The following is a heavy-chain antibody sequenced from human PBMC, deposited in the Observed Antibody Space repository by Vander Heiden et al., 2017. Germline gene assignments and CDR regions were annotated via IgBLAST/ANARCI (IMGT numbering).Heavy chain of an antibody. CDR3: AKYSYGGYGSGSYYDY. D-gene: IGHD3-10*01. V-gene: IGHV3-23*01. Sequence: EVQLLESGAALVQPVGSLRLSCAAPGFTFSNYSMIWVRQGPGKGLEWVSSISGNGGRTYSADSVKGRLTISRDNSENTLYLQMNSLRPEDTAVYDCAKYSYGGYGSGSYYDYWGQGTLVTGSS. CDR2: ISGNGGRT. CDR1: GFTFSNYS. J-gene: IGHJ4*02.